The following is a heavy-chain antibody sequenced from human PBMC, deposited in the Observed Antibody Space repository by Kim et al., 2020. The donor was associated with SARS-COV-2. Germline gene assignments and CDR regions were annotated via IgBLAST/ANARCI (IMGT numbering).Heavy chain of an antibody. V-gene: IGHV3-73*01. Sequence: ADAASVKGRYTITREDSKNTAYLQMNSLKTEDTAVYYCTRLGGSWQTFDPGGQGTLVTVSS. CDR3: TRLGGSWQTFDP. J-gene: IGHJ5*02. D-gene: IGHD6-13*01.